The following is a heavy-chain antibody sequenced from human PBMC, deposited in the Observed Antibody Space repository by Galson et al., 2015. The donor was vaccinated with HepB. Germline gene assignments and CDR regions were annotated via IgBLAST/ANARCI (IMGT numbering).Heavy chain of an antibody. J-gene: IGHJ4*02. D-gene: IGHD3-22*01. CDR1: GYRFTSYW. CDR2: IYPDDSDT. CDR3: ARKDSSGYYLIDY. V-gene: IGHV5-51*01. Sequence: QSGAEVKKPGESLKISCEASGYRFTSYWIAWVRQMPGKGLEWMAIIYPDDSDTRYSPSFEGQVTISADKSTSTAYLHWSSLKASDTAIYYCARKDSSGYYLIDYWGQGTLVTVSS.